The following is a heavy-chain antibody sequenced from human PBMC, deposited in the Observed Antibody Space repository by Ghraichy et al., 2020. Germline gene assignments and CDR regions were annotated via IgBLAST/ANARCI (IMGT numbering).Heavy chain of an antibody. J-gene: IGHJ4*02. CDR2: IYHIGST. CDR1: GGAFISGDFS. Sequence: SETLSLTCAVSGGAFISGDFSWNWIRQPPGKGLEWIGYIYHIGSTYYNPSLKGRVTISVDRSKNQFSLKLSSVTAADTAVYYCARAWDYDSSGHPPGYFDYWGQGTLVTVSS. D-gene: IGHD3-22*01. V-gene: IGHV4-30-2*01. CDR3: ARAWDYDSSGHPPGYFDY.